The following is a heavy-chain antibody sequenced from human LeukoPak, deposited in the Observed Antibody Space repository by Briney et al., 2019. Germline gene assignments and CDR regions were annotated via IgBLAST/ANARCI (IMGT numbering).Heavy chain of an antibody. D-gene: IGHD6-6*01. CDR2: IYTDGKT. V-gene: IGHV3-53*04. CDR1: GFSVSSNY. CDR3: ARDAGGDSSGFVDF. J-gene: IGHJ4*02. Sequence: GGSLRLSCAASGFSVSSNYMSWVRQAPGKGLEWVALIYTDGKTYYAGSVKGRFTLSRHNSNNTLCLQMNSLRAEDTAVYYCARDAGGDSSGFVDFWGQGTLVSVSS.